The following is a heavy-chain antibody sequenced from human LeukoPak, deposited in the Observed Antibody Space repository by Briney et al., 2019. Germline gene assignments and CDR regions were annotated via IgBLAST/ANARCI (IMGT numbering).Heavy chain of an antibody. J-gene: IGHJ4*02. CDR3: ASLAVAGPRGGLN. CDR2: INHSGST. V-gene: IGHV4-34*01. Sequence: SETLSLTCAVYGASFSGYYWSWIRQPPGKGLEWIGEINHSGSTYYNPSLKSRVTISVDRSKNQFSLKLSSVTAADTAVYYCASLAVAGPRGGLNWGQGTLVTVSS. D-gene: IGHD6-19*01. CDR1: GASFSGYY.